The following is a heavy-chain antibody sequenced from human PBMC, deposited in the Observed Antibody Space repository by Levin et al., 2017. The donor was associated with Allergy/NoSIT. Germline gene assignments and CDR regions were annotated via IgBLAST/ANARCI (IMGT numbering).Heavy chain of an antibody. CDR3: AKSRLDYGPVYYGMDV. CDR2: ISYDGGNK. V-gene: IGHV3-30-3*02. D-gene: IGHD4-17*01. J-gene: IGHJ6*02. CDR1: GFTFSSYT. Sequence: PGGSLRLSCAASGFTFSSYTMHWVRQAPGKGLEWVAVISYDGGNKYFADSVKGRFTISRDNPKNTLNLQMNSLRAEDTAVYYCAKSRLDYGPVYYGMDVWGQGTTVTVSS.